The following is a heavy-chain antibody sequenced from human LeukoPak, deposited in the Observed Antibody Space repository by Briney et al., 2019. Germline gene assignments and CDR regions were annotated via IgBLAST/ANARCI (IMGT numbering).Heavy chain of an antibody. CDR2: ISYDGSNK. D-gene: IGHD3-10*01. CDR1: GFTFSSYA. J-gene: IGHJ6*02. Sequence: PGGSLRLSCAASGFTFSSYAMHWVRQAPGKGLEWVAVISYDGSNKYYADSVKGRFTISRDNSKNTLYLQMNSLRAEDTAVYYCARDRMASTIWFGEPGGLDVWGQGTTVTVSS. V-gene: IGHV3-30*04. CDR3: ARDRMASTIWFGEPGGLDV.